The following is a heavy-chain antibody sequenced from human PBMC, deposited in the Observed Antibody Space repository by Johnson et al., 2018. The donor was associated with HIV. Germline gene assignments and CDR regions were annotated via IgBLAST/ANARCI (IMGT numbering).Heavy chain of an antibody. V-gene: IGHV3-23*04. CDR2: ISGRGGST. J-gene: IGHJ3*02. CDR3: AKDGAYYYGSGSRDAFDI. CDR1: GFTFDDYG. D-gene: IGHD3-10*01. Sequence: VQLVESGGGVVRPGGSLRLSCAASGFTFDDYGMSWVRQAPGKGLEWVSGISGRGGSTYYADSVKGRFTISRDNSKNTLYLQMNSLRAEDTAVYYCAKDGAYYYGSGSRDAFDIWGQGTMVTVSS.